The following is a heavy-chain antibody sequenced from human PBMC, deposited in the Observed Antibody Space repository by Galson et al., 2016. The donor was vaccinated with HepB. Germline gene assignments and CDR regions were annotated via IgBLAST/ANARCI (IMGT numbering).Heavy chain of an antibody. CDR3: AKETWSGSDY. V-gene: IGHV4-59*01. J-gene: IGHJ4*02. CDR2: IYDGGTT. CDR1: GGSISRYN. Sequence: SETLSLTCVVSGGSISRYNWSWLRQPPGKRLEYIGYIYDGGTTNSNPSLMSRLTISMDTSKNQFSLKLTSVTAADTAVYYCAKETWSGSDYWGQGTLVTVSS. D-gene: IGHD2-8*02.